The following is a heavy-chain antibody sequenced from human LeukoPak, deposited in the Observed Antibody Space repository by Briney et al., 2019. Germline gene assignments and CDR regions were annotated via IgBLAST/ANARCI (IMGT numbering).Heavy chain of an antibody. D-gene: IGHD5-24*01. CDR3: ALGYNDIWEL. J-gene: IGHJ4*02. CDR2: INHSGST. V-gene: IGHV4-4*02. CDR1: SGSISSSTW. Sequence: PSETLSLTCAVSSGSISSSTWWSWVRQPPGKGLEWIGEINHSGSTHYTPSLKSRVTISVDTFDNKFSLKMISVTAADAAVYYCALGYNDIWELWGRGTLVTVSS.